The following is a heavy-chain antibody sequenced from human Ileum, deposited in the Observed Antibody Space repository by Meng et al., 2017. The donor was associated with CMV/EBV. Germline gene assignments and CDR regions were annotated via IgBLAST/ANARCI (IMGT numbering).Heavy chain of an antibody. D-gene: IGHD1/OR15-1a*01. V-gene: IGHV4-34*01. CDR2: INHSGGT. J-gene: IGHJ3*02. CDR1: GGSCSDYF. Sequence: VVYGGSCSDYFWSWIRQPPGKGLEWIGEINHSGGTNYNPSLKSRVTISVDTSKNQFSLKLSSVTAADTAVYYCARETTNTPAAFDIWGRGTMVTVSS. CDR3: ARETTNTPAAFDI.